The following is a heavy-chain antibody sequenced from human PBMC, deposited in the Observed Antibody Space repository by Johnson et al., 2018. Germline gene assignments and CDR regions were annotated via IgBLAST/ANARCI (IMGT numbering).Heavy chain of an antibody. CDR2: FDPEDGEK. D-gene: IGHD1-26*01. CDR3: STARASIVGARGAAFDI. V-gene: IGHV1-24*01. Sequence: QVQLVQSGAEVKKPGASVKVSCKVSGYTLPELSMHWVRQAPGKGLEWMGGFDPEDGEKIYAQKFQGRVTMTEATSTDTAYMELRSLGPEDTAVYYCSTARASIVGARGAAFDIWGQGTMVTVSS. J-gene: IGHJ3*02. CDR1: GYTLPELS.